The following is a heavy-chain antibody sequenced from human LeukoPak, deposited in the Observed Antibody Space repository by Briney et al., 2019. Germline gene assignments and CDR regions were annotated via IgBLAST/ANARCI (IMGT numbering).Heavy chain of an antibody. V-gene: IGHV3-23*01. CDR2: ITDSGGST. J-gene: IGHJ4*02. D-gene: IGHD7-27*01. Sequence: HPGGSLRLSCAASGFTFSSYAMSWVRQAPGKGLEWVSGITDSGGSTYYADSVKGRFTISRDNSKSTLFLQMNSLRAEDTAVYYCAKLRSADWGPIDCGGQGTLVTVSS. CDR1: GFTFSSYA. CDR3: AKLRSADWGPIDC.